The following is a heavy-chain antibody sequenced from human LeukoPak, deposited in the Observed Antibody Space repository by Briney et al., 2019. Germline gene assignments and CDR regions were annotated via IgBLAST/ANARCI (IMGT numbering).Heavy chain of an antibody. CDR1: GFTFSSYS. CDR3: ARWSAAGTSRYYMDV. V-gene: IGHV3-48*04. J-gene: IGHJ6*03. D-gene: IGHD6-13*01. CDR2: ISSSGSTI. Sequence: HAGGSLRLSCAASGFTFSSYSMNWIRQAPGKGLEWVSYISSSGSTIYYADSVKGRFTISRDNAKNSLYLQMNSLRAEDTAVYYCARWSAAGTSRYYMDVWGKGTTVTVSS.